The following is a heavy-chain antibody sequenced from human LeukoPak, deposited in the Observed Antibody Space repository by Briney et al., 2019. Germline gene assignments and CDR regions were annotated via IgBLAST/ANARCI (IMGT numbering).Heavy chain of an antibody. J-gene: IGHJ4*02. CDR3: ARDQWLDY. CDR1: GFTFSGYI. V-gene: IGHV3-48*01. Sequence: GGSLRLSCAASGFTFSGYIMNLVRQAPGKGLEWVAFIGTSGNIIYYADSVKGRFTVSRDNAKNSLYLQMNSLRAEDTAVYYCARDQWLDYWGQGTLVTVSS. CDR2: IGTSGNII. D-gene: IGHD2-8*01.